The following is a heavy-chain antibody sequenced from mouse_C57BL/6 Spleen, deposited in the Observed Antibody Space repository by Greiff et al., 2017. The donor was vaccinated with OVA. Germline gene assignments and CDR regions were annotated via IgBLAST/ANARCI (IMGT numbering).Heavy chain of an antibody. CDR3: ARKKDFDY. CDR1: GYTFTNYW. V-gene: IGHV1-63*01. CDR2: IYPGGGYT. J-gene: IGHJ2*01. Sequence: VKLVESGAELVRPGTSVKMSCKASGYTFTNYWIGWAKQRPGHGLEWIGDIYPGGGYTNYNEKFKGKATLTADKSSSTAYMQFSSLTSEDSAIYYCARKKDFDYWGQGTTLTVSS.